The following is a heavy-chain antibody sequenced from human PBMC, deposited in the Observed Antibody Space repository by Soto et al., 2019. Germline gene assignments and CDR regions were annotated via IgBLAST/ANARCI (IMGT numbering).Heavy chain of an antibody. V-gene: IGHV4-59*01. J-gene: IGHJ3*02. CDR1: GGSISSYY. CDR2: IYYSGST. CDR3: ACAGENDAFDI. Sequence: QVQLQESGPGLVKPSETLSLTCTVSGGSISSYYWSWIRQPPGKGLEWIGYIYYSGSTNYNPTLTSQVTIPVDTSNIQFSLKLSSVTADDTVVYYCACAGENDAFDILGPGTLVTVSS.